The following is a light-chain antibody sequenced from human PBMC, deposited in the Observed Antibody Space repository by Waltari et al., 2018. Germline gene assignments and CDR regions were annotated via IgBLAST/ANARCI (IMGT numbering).Light chain of an antibody. CDR1: SSDVGSYNL. V-gene: IGLV2-23*02. CDR2: EVS. Sequence: QSALIHPASVSVSPGQSITISFTGTSSDVGSYNLVSLYQQHPGKAPKLMIYEVSKRPSGVSNRFSGSKSGNTASLTISGLQAEDEADYYCCSYAGSSTFAVFGGGTKLTVL. J-gene: IGLJ3*02. CDR3: CSYAGSSTFAV.